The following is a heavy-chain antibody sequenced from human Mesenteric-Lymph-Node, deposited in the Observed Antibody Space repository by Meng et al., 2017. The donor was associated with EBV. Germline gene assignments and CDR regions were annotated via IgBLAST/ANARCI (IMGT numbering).Heavy chain of an antibody. CDR1: GFTVSSNH. J-gene: IGHJ4*02. Sequence: EVQLVESGXGFIKPGXFFRLSCAASGFTVSSNHMTWVRQAPGKGLEWVSSIYSGGSTYYADSVKGRFTISRDNSKNTLYLQMNSLRAEDTAVYYCALMHRNSFDYWGPGTPVTVSS. V-gene: IGHV3-53*01. D-gene: IGHD1-7*01. CDR2: IYSGGST. CDR3: ALMHRNSFDY.